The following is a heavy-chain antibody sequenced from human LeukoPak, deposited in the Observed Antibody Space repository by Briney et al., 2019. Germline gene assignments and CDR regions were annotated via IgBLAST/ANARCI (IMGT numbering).Heavy chain of an antibody. CDR2: IYHSGST. D-gene: IGHD6-13*01. Sequence: PLETLSLTCAVSGGSISSGGYSWSWIRQPPGKGLEWIGYIYHSGSTYYNPSLKSRVTISVDRSKNQFSLKLSSVTAADTAVYYCAREAAGTGWFDPRGQGTLVTVSS. CDR3: AREAAGTGWFDP. V-gene: IGHV4-30-2*01. J-gene: IGHJ5*02. CDR1: GGSISSGGYS.